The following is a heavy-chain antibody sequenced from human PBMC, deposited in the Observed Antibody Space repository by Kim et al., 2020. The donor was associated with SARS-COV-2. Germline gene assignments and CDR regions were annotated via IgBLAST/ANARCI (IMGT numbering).Heavy chain of an antibody. D-gene: IGHD1-1*01. J-gene: IGHJ3*02. V-gene: IGHV3-73*01. CDR2: IRSKVNGYST. CDR1: GFTFSDSA. CDR3: DSGPGTTLAFWDAFDI. Sequence: GGSLRLSCGASGFTFSDSAMHWVRRASGKGLEWLGRIRSKVNGYSTADSASERRRFPIARDDSRNTAHVQMHSLKTEDTSVYYCDSGPGTTLAFWDAFDIWGQGTMVAVSS.